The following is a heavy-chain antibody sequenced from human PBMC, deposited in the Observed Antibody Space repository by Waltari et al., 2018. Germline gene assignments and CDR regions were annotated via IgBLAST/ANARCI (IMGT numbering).Heavy chain of an antibody. D-gene: IGHD3-9*01. V-gene: IGHV3-30*04. J-gene: IGHJ4*02. CDR2: ISYDGSNK. CDR1: GFPFSSYA. Sequence: QVQLVESGGGVVQPVGSLRLPCAASGFPFSSYAVHWVRQAPGKGLEWVAVISYDGSNKFNADSVKGRFTISRDNSKSTLYLQMNSLRVEDTALYYCARSLRFFDCPDGYWGQGTLVTVSS. CDR3: ARSLRFFDCPDGY.